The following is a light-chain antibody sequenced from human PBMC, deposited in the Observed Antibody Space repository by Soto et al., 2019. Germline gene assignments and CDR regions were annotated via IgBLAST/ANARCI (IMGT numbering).Light chain of an antibody. CDR3: NSYSSHITPYV. CDR2: QVS. CDR1: TSDVGGHNS. Sequence: QSVLTQPASVSGSPGQSITISCTGTTSDVGGHNSVSWFQQHPGKAPKLIIYQVSSRPSDISNRFSGSKSGNTASLTISGLQAEDEADYYCNSYSSHITPYVFGTGTKVTVL. V-gene: IGLV2-14*01. J-gene: IGLJ1*01.